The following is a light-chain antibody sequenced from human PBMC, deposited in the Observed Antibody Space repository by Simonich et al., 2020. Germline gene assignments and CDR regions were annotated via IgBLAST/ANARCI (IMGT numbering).Light chain of an antibody. Sequence: DIVMTQSPDSLAVSLGERVTINCKSSQSDLYSSNNKNYLAWYQQKPGQPPKLLIYWASTREAGVPDRFSGSGSGTDFTLTVSSLQAEDVAVYYCQQYYSTPFTFGPGTKVDIK. CDR2: WAS. CDR3: QQYYSTPFT. V-gene: IGKV4-1*01. J-gene: IGKJ3*01. CDR1: QSDLYSSNNKNY.